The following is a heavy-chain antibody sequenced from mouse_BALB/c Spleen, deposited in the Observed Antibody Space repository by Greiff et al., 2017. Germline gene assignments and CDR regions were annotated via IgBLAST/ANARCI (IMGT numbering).Heavy chain of an antibody. D-gene: IGHD2-4*01. J-gene: IGHJ3*01. CDR2: ISDGGSYT. CDR1: GFTFSDYY. V-gene: IGHV5-4*02. CDR3: ARDGEGDYDGGFAY. Sequence: EVNVVESGGGLVKPGGSLKLSCAASGFTFSDYYMYWVRQTPEKRLEWVATISDGGSYTYYPDSVKGRFTISRDNAKNNLYLQMSSLKSEDTAMYYCARDGEGDYDGGFAYWGQGTLVTVSA.